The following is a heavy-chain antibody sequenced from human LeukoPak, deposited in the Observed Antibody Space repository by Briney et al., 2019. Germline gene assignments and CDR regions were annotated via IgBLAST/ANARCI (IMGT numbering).Heavy chain of an antibody. CDR3: ARKTVIPSLPYYYYYMDV. D-gene: IGHD4-17*01. Sequence: TSETLSLTCAVYGGSFSGYYWSWIRQPPGKGLEWIGEINHSENTNYNPSLKSRVTISIDTSKNQFSLRLNSVTAADTAVYYCARKTVIPSLPYYYYYMDVWGKGTTVTISS. CDR1: GGSFSGYY. J-gene: IGHJ6*03. CDR2: INHSENT. V-gene: IGHV4-34*01.